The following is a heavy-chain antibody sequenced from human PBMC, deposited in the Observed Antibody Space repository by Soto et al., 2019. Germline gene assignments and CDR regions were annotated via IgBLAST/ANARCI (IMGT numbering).Heavy chain of an antibody. V-gene: IGHV4-34*01. Sequence: PSETLSLTCAVYGGSFSGYYWSWIRQPPGKGLEWIGEINHSGSTNYNPSLKSRVTISVDTSKNQFPLKLSSVTAADTAVYYCATGGLVTYFDYWGQGTLVTVSS. CDR2: INHSGST. D-gene: IGHD2-21*02. J-gene: IGHJ4*02. CDR1: GGSFSGYY. CDR3: ATGGLVTYFDY.